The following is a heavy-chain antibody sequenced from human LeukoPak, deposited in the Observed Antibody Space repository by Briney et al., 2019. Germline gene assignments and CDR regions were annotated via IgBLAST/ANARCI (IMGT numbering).Heavy chain of an antibody. CDR1: GASISSYY. Sequence: SETLSLTCTVSGASISSYYWSWIRQPAGKGLEWIGRIYASGSTNYNPSLKGRVTMSVDTSKNQFSLKLTSVTAADTAVYFCGGYGSGTYYPFFWGQGTLVTVSS. J-gene: IGHJ4*02. CDR2: IYASGST. D-gene: IGHD3-10*01. CDR3: GGYGSGTYYPFF. V-gene: IGHV4-4*07.